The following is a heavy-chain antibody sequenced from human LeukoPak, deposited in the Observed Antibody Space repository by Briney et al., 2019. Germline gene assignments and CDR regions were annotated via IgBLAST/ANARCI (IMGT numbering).Heavy chain of an antibody. V-gene: IGHV1-69*13. CDR2: IIPIFGTA. D-gene: IGHD1-7*01. J-gene: IGHJ6*03. CDR3: ARGRISGTTMNYYYYMDV. CDR1: GGTFSSYA. Sequence: SVKVSCKASGGTFSSYAISWVRQAPGQGLEWMGGIIPIFGTANYAQKFQGRVTITADESTSTAYMELSSLRSEDTAVYYCARGRISGTTMNYYYYMDVWGKGTTVTVSS.